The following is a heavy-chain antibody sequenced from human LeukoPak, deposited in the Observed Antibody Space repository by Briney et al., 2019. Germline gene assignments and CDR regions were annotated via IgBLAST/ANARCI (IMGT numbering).Heavy chain of an antibody. Sequence: GGSLRLSCAASGFTFSNYGMHWVRQAPGKGLVWVSRINSDGSTTMYADSVRGRLTISRDNAKNTLSLQMNSLRVEDTAVYYCARGASGSFDFWGQGTLVAVSS. J-gene: IGHJ4*02. CDR3: ARGASGSFDF. CDR2: INSDGSTT. CDR1: GFTFSNYG. D-gene: IGHD3-10*01. V-gene: IGHV3-74*03.